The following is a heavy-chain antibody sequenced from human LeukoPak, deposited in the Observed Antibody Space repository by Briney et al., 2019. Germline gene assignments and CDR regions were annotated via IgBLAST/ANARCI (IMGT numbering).Heavy chain of an antibody. CDR3: ARCTGYSSSYDAFDI. Sequence: SETLSLTCTVSGGSITTYYWSWIRQPPGKGLEWIGYIYYSGSTYYNPSLKSRVTISVDTSKNQFSLKLSSVTAADTAVYYCARCTGYSSSYDAFDIWGQGTMVTVSS. D-gene: IGHD6-13*01. J-gene: IGHJ3*02. CDR1: GGSITTYY. CDR2: IYYSGST. V-gene: IGHV4-30-4*01.